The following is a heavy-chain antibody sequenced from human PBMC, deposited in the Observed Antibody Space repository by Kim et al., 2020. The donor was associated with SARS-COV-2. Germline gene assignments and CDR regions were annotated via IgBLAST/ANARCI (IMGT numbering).Heavy chain of an antibody. Sequence: GGSLRLSCSASGFTFSSYSMNWVRQAPGKGLEWVSSISSSSSYIYYADSVKGRFTISRDNAKNSLYLQMNSLRAEDTAVYYCAREGGSYSLTEGGTFDYWGQGTLVTVSS. D-gene: IGHD1-26*01. CDR1: GFTFSSYS. CDR3: AREGGSYSLTEGGTFDY. J-gene: IGHJ4*02. CDR2: ISSSSSYI. V-gene: IGHV3-21*01.